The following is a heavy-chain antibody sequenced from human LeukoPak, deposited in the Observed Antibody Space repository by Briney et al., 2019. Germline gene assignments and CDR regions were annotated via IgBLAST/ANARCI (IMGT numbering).Heavy chain of an antibody. CDR1: GYTFTGYY. V-gene: IGHV1-2*02. J-gene: IGHJ4*02. CDR2: INPNSGGT. CDR3: APAGGYCSSTSCYFDY. Sequence: VSVKVSCKASGYTFTGYYMHWVRQAPGQGLEWMEWINPNSGGTNYAQKFQGRVTMTRDTSISTAYMELSRLRSDDTAVYYCAPAGGYCSSTSCYFDYWGQGTLVTVSS. D-gene: IGHD2-2*01.